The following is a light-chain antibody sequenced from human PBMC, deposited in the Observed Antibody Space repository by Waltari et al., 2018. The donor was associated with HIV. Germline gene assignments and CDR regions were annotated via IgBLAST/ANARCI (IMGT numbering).Light chain of an antibody. CDR3: HQYRTSLGT. CDR2: QAS. Sequence: DIQMTQSPSTLSASVGDRVTITCRASQSADIWLAWYQQKPGKAPKLLIYQASTLESGVPSRFSGSGAGTEFTLTISSLQADDFASYYCHQYRTSLGTFGQETKVEIK. CDR1: QSADIW. V-gene: IGKV1-5*03. J-gene: IGKJ1*01.